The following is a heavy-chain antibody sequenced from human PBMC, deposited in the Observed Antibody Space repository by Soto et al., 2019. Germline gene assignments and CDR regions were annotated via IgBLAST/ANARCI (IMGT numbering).Heavy chain of an antibody. D-gene: IGHD6-13*01. CDR3: ARDLLSSWYPDYYYYYGMDV. V-gene: IGHV3-48*02. CDR1: GFTFSSYS. CDR2: ISSSSSTI. Sequence: PGVSLRLSCAASGFTFSSYSMNWVRQAPGKGLEWVSYISSSSSTIYYADSVKGRFTISRDNAKNSLYLQMNSLRDEDTAVYYCARDLLSSWYPDYYYYYGMDVWGQGTTVTVSS. J-gene: IGHJ6*02.